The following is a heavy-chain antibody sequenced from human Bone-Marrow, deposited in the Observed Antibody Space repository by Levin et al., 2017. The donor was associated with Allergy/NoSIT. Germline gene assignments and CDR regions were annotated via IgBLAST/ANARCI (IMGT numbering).Heavy chain of an antibody. CDR3: AKVRGETIFGVVIPRRKVVDYGMDV. Sequence: SGGSLRLSCAASGFTFSSYAMSWVRQAPGKGLEWVSAISGSGGSTYYADSVKGRFTISRDNSKNTLYLQMNSLRAEDTAVYYCAKVRGETIFGVVIPRRKVVDYGMDVWGQGTTVTVSS. V-gene: IGHV3-23*01. D-gene: IGHD3-3*01. CDR1: GFTFSSYA. J-gene: IGHJ6*02. CDR2: ISGSGGST.